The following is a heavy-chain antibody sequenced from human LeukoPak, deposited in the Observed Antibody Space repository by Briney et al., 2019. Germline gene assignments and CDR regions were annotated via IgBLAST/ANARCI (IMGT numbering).Heavy chain of an antibody. V-gene: IGHV3-23*01. CDR2: ISGSGGST. J-gene: IGHJ4*02. D-gene: IGHD6-19*01. CDR1: GFTFSSYA. Sequence: GGSLRLSCAASGFTFSSYAMSWVRQAPGKGLEWVSAISGSGGSTYYADSVKGRFTISRDNSKNTLYLQMNSLRAEDTAVYYCARDPGWIAVALYYFDYWGQGTLVTVSS. CDR3: ARDPGWIAVALYYFDY.